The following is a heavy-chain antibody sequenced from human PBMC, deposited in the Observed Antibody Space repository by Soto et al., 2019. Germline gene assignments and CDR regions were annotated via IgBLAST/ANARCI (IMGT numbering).Heavy chain of an antibody. V-gene: IGHV1-18*01. Sequence: QVQLMQSGAEVKKPGASVKVSCKAYGNTFSSYGINWVRQAPGQGLEWMGWISVYNGNTKYAHKVQGRVTMTTDTSTSTAYRELRSLRSDDSAVYYCASVYSGLGWFDPWGQGTLVSVSS. CDR2: ISVYNGNT. CDR1: GNTFSSYG. D-gene: IGHD5-12*01. J-gene: IGHJ5*02. CDR3: ASVYSGLGWFDP.